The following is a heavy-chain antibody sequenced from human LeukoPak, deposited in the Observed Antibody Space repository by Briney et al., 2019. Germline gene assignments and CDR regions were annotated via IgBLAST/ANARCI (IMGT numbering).Heavy chain of an antibody. Sequence: SETLSLTCTVSGGSISSYYWGWIRQPPGKGLEWIGSIYYSGSTYYNPSLKSRVTISVDTSKNQFSLKLSSVTAADTAVYYCARWELLLDAFDIWGQGTMVTVSS. V-gene: IGHV4-39*01. CDR1: GGSISSYY. J-gene: IGHJ3*02. D-gene: IGHD1-26*01. CDR2: IYYSGST. CDR3: ARWELLLDAFDI.